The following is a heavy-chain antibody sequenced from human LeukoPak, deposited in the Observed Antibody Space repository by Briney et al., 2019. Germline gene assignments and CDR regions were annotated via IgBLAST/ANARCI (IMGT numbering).Heavy chain of an antibody. CDR2: LSGSGGST. CDR1: GYTFSTYA. J-gene: IGHJ4*02. D-gene: IGHD2-2*01. Sequence: GGSLRLSCDASGYTFSTYAMSWVRQAPGEGLEWVSGLSGSGGSTWYADSVKGRFTISRDNSKNTVYLHMNSLRAEDTAVYYCAKFEGLCGSANTCYHFDCWGQGTLVTVSS. V-gene: IGHV3-23*01. CDR3: AKFEGLCGSANTCYHFDC.